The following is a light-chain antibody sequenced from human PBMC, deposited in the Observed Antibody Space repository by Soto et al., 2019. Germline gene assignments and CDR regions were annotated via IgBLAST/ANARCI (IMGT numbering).Light chain of an antibody. J-gene: IGKJ1*01. CDR2: AAS. CDR3: GQFVSSPPRT. CDR1: QSVSSN. Sequence: EIVMTQSPATLSVSPGERATLSCRASQSVSSNLAWYQQKPGQAPRLLIYAASTRATGIPDRFSGSGSGTDFILTISRLEPEDFALYYCGQFVSSPPRTFGQGTKVDIK. V-gene: IGKV3-20*01.